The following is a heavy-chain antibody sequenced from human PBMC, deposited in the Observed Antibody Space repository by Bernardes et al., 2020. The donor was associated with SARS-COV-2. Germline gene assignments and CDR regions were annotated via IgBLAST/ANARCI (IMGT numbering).Heavy chain of an antibody. D-gene: IGHD1-26*01. CDR1: GFTFSSYG. CDR3: AKAQGSDTGGYEYNAFDI. V-gene: IGHV3-23*01. CDR2: LSCSGGRT. J-gene: IGHJ3*02. Sequence: GGSLRLSCAASGFTFSSYGVSWVRQAPGKGLEWVPSLSCSGGRTQNADSVKGRFTISRDNSKNTLYMQMNSLSAEDTALYYCAKAQGSDTGGYEYNAFDIWGQGTMVTVSS.